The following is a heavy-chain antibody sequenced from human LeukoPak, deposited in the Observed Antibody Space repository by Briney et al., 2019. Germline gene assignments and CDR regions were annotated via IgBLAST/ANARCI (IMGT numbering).Heavy chain of an antibody. J-gene: IGHJ4*02. Sequence: GGSLRLSCVASGFRFNVQTMSWIRQAPGKGLDWVASMKEDGSEIRYVDSVKGRFTISRDNSKNSLYLQMNSLRADDTGVYRCVKGGATRGRFENWGQGTLVNVSS. CDR3: VKGGATRGRFEN. CDR2: MKEDGSEI. CDR1: GFRFNVQT. V-gene: IGHV3-7*01. D-gene: IGHD1-26*01.